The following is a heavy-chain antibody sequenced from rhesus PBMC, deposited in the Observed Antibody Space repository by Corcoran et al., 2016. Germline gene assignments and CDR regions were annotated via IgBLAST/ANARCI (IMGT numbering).Heavy chain of an antibody. CDR2: IIPLVGIT. D-gene: IGHD3-9*01. CDR3: ARGPYYEDDYGYPKYYFDY. CDR1: GYTFSIYA. Sequence: QVQLVQSGAEVKKPGASVKLSCKASGYTFSIYAISWVRKGPGQGLEWMGGIIPLVGITNYAQKFQGRITITADTSTSTAYMELSSLRSEDTAVYYCARGPYYEDDYGYPKYYFDYWGQGVLVTVSS. V-gene: IGHV1-151*01. J-gene: IGHJ4*01.